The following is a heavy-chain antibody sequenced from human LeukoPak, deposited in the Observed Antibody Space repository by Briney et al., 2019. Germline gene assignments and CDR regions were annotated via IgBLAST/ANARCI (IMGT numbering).Heavy chain of an antibody. V-gene: IGHV3-21*01. CDR1: GFTFSSYS. CDR3: AGGGRRIQLWLYNY. J-gene: IGHJ4*02. D-gene: IGHD5-18*01. CDR2: ISSSSSYI. Sequence: PGGSLRLSCAASGFTFSSYSMNWVRQAPGKGLEWVSSISSSSSYIYYADSVKGRFTISRDNAKNSLYLQMNSLRAEDTAVYYCAGGGRRIQLWLYNYWGQGTLVTVSS.